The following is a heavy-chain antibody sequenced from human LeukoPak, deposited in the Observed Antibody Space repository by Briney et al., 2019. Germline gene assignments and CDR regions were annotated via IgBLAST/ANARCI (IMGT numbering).Heavy chain of an antibody. D-gene: IGHD6-19*01. V-gene: IGHV3-11*01. CDR1: GFTFSDYY. Sequence: KAGGSLRLSCAASGFTFSDYYMSWIRQAPGKGLEWISYITNGDTSLYYADSVKGRFTISRDNTRNSLYLQMISLRAEDTAVYYCARGRAVAGIIDYWGQGTLVTVSS. CDR2: ITNGDTSL. CDR3: ARGRAVAGIIDY. J-gene: IGHJ4*02.